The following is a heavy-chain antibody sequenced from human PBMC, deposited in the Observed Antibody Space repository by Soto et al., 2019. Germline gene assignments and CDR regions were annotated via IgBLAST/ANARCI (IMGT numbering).Heavy chain of an antibody. CDR1: GFSLSSPTVG. D-gene: IGHD6-13*01. J-gene: IGHJ6*02. V-gene: IGHV2-26*01. CDR3: ARTRNSSSWYQTFYFYYMDV. Sequence: SGPTLVNPTETLTLTCSVSGFSLSSPTVGVSWIRQPPGTALEWLAHIFANDQESYSTSLRSRLSISKDTSKTQVVLTMTNMDPVDTATYYCARTRNSSSWYQTFYFYYMDVWGQGTTVTVSS. CDR2: IFANDQE.